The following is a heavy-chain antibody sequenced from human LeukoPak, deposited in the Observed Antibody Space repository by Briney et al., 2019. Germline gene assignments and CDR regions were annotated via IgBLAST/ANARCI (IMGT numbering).Heavy chain of an antibody. CDR1: GFTFSDHY. D-gene: IGHD4-17*01. CDR2: IRSKANSYAT. Sequence: GGSLRLSCAASGFTFSDHYMDWVRQAPGKGLEWVGRIRSKANSYATAYAASVKGRFTISRDDSKNTAYLQMNSLKTEDTAVYYCTPLSSTVTTEKVDYWGQGTLVTVSS. V-gene: IGHV3-73*01. J-gene: IGHJ4*02. CDR3: TPLSSTVTTEKVDY.